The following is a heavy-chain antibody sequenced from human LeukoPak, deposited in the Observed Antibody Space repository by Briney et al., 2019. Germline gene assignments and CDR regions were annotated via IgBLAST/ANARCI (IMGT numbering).Heavy chain of an antibody. J-gene: IGHJ4*02. V-gene: IGHV3-11*01. Sequence: GGSLRLSCAASGFTFSDYYMSWIRQAPGKGLEWVSYISSSGSTIYYADSVKGRFTISRDNAKNSLYLQMNSLRAEDTAVYYCATDRLFYDYIWGSYRYWGQGTLVTVSS. D-gene: IGHD3-16*02. CDR1: GFTFSDYY. CDR2: ISSSGSTI. CDR3: ATDRLFYDYIWGSYRY.